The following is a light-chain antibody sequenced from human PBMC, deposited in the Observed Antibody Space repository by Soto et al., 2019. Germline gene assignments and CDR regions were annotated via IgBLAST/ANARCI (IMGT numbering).Light chain of an antibody. Sequence: SVLTQPASVSGSPGQSITISCTGTSXDVGAYDYVSWYQQHPDKAPKLMIYEVKNRPSGVSNRFSGSKSGNTASLTISGLRTEDEADYYCSSYASRNIYVFGTGTKVTVL. V-gene: IGLV2-14*01. CDR3: SSYASRNIYV. J-gene: IGLJ1*01. CDR1: SXDVGAYDY. CDR2: EVK.